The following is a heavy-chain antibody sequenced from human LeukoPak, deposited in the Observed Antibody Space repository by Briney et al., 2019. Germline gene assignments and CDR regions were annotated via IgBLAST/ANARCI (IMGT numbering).Heavy chain of an antibody. V-gene: IGHV4-59*08. J-gene: IGHJ4*02. CDR1: GGSISSYY. CDR2: IYYSGST. Sequence: SETLSLTCAVSGGSISSYYWSWIRQPPGKGLEWIGYIYYSGSTNYNPSLKSRVTISVDTSKNQFSLKLSSVTAADTAVYYCARLEYSYGFFGYWGQGTLVTVSS. D-gene: IGHD5-18*01. CDR3: ARLEYSYGFFGY.